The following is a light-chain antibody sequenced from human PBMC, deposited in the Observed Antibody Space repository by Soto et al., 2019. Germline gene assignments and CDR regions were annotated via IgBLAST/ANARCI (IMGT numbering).Light chain of an antibody. J-gene: IGKJ3*01. V-gene: IGKV3-15*01. CDR2: GAS. Sequence: EIVMTQSPATLSVSPGERATLSCWASQSVSSNLAWYQQTPGQAPRLLIYGASTRATGVPARFTGTGSGTEFTLTISSLEPEDFAVYYCQQRSNWPPVTFGPGTKVDIK. CDR1: QSVSSN. CDR3: QQRSNWPPVT.